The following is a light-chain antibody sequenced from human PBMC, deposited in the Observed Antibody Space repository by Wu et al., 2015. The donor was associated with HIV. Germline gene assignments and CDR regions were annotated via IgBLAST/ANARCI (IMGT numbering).Light chain of an antibody. V-gene: IGKV1-5*03. CDR1: QSISSW. CDR2: KAS. Sequence: VXDXXTITXRASQSISSWLAWYQQKPGKAPKLLIYKASSLESGVPSRFSGSGSGTQFTLTISSVQPDDFATYYCQQYNSWTFGQGTKVDIK. J-gene: IGKJ1*01. CDR3: QQYNSWT.